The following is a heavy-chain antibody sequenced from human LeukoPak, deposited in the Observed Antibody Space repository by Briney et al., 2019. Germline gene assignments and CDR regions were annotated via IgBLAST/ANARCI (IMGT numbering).Heavy chain of an antibody. CDR3: ARDREYYYDSSGFRY. D-gene: IGHD3-22*01. CDR1: GYTFTNNF. Sequence: ASVKVSCKASGYTFTNNFMHWVRQAPGQGLEWIGIINPSGDNTWYAQKFQGRVTMTRDMATSTDYLEVSSLRSEDTAVYYCARDREYYYDSSGFRYWGQGTLVTVSS. CDR2: INPSGDNT. V-gene: IGHV1-46*01. J-gene: IGHJ4*02.